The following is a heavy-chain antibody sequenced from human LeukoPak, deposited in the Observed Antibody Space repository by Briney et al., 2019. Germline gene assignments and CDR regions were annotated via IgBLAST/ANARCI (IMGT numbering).Heavy chain of an antibody. D-gene: IGHD5-18*01. J-gene: IGHJ3*02. CDR3: ARGPNLFEGIQHEDAFDI. Sequence: PGRSLRLSCAASGFTFSSYGMHWVRQAPGKGLEWVAVIWYDGSNKYYADSVKGRFTISRDNSKNTLYLQMNSLRAEDTAVYYCARGPNLFEGIQHEDAFDIWGQGTMVTVSS. CDR1: GFTFSSYG. CDR2: IWYDGSNK. V-gene: IGHV3-33*01.